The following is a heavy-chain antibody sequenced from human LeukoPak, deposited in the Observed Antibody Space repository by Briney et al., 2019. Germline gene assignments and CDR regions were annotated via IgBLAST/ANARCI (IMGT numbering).Heavy chain of an antibody. CDR2: MYYSGST. D-gene: IGHD3-16*02. J-gene: IGHJ3*02. Sequence: PSETLSLTCTVSGGSISSSSYYWGWIRQPPGKGLEWIGSMYYSGSTNYNPSLKSRVTISVDKSKNQFSLKLSSVTAADTAVYYCARESSMITFGGVIVISDAFDIWGQGTMVTVSS. CDR1: GGSISSSSYY. V-gene: IGHV4-39*07. CDR3: ARESSMITFGGVIVISDAFDI.